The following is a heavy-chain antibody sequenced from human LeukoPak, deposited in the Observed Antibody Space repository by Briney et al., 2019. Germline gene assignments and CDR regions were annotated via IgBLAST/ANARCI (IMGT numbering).Heavy chain of an antibody. CDR2: INQDGSEE. J-gene: IGHJ4*02. CDR1: GFTFSHYW. V-gene: IGHV3-7*01. D-gene: IGHD5-12*01. CDR3: VRDGGVSGYDLLDY. Sequence: GRSLRLSCAASGFTFSHYWMTWVRQAPGKGLEWVAHINQDGSEEHYMDSVKARFTISRDNAKNSLSLQMNSLRAEDTAVYYCVRDGGVSGYDLLDYWGQGTLVTVSS.